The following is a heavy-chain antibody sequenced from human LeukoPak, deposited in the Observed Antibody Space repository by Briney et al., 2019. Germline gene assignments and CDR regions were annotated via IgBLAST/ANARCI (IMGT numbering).Heavy chain of an antibody. D-gene: IGHD2-2*01. CDR3: ARRGGVVVPAARNYYYYYMDV. CDR2: IYYSGST. CDR1: GGSFSGYY. Sequence: PSETLSLTCAVYGGSFSGYYWSWIRQPPGKGLEWIGYIYYSGSTNYNPSLKSRVTISVDTSKNQFSLKLSSVTAVDTAVYYYARRGGVVVPAARNYYYYYMDVWGKGTTVTVSS. J-gene: IGHJ6*03. V-gene: IGHV4-59*01.